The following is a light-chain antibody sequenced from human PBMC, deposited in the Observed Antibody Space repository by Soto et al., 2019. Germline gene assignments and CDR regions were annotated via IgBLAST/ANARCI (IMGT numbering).Light chain of an antibody. CDR1: TSNIGTNS. J-gene: IGLJ3*02. V-gene: IGLV1-51*01. Sequence: QSVLTQPPSVSAAPGQTVTISCSGGTSNIGTNSVSWYRQLPGTAPKLLIYDNNKRPSGIPDQFSGSKSGTSATLGITGLQTGDEADYYCGTWDSSLNAGVFGGGTQLTVL. CDR2: DNN. CDR3: GTWDSSLNAGV.